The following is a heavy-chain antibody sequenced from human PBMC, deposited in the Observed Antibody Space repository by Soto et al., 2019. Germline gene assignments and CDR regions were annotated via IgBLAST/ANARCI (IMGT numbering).Heavy chain of an antibody. CDR1: GYTFTSYY. Sequence: QVQLVQSGAEVKKPGASVKVSCKASGYTFTSYYMHWVRQAPGQGLEWMGIINPTSSTSYAQKFQGRVTMTRDTSTSTVYMELSSPRSEDPAVYYCARVYCSGGSCYGIDYWGQGTLVTVSS. D-gene: IGHD2-15*01. V-gene: IGHV1-46*01. CDR3: ARVYCSGGSCYGIDY. J-gene: IGHJ4*02. CDR2: INPTSST.